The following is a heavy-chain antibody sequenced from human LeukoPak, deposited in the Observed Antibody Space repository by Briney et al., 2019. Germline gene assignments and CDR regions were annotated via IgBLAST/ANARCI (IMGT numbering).Heavy chain of an antibody. Sequence: GGSLRLSCAASGFTFSGSAMHWVRQASGKGLEWVGRIRSKANSYATAYATSVKGRFTISRDDSKNTAYLQMNSLKTEDTAVHYCTRHLSEGAIGDYWGQGTLVTVSS. D-gene: IGHD2/OR15-2a*01. CDR3: TRHLSEGAIGDY. CDR2: IRSKANSYAT. CDR1: GFTFSGSA. V-gene: IGHV3-73*01. J-gene: IGHJ4*02.